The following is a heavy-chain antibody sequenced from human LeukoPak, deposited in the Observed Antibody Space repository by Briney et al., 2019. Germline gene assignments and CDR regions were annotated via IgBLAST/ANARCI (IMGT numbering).Heavy chain of an antibody. CDR2: IIPIFGTA. J-gene: IGHJ3*02. D-gene: IGHD6-19*01. CDR3: AGTIAVAAPVAFDI. Sequence: SVKVSCKASGGTFSSYAISWVRQAPGQGLEWMGGIIPIFGTANYAQKFQGRVTITADESTSTAYMELSSLRSEDTAVYYCAGTIAVAAPVAFDIWAKGQWSPSLQ. V-gene: IGHV1-69*13. CDR1: GGTFSSYA.